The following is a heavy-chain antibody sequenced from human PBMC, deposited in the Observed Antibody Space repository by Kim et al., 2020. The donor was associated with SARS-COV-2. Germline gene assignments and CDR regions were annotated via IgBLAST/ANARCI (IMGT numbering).Heavy chain of an antibody. J-gene: IGHJ5*02. D-gene: IGHD3-16*01. CDR1: GFTFSSYW. CDR3: ARAVGWGWFDP. V-gene: IGHV3-7*01. Sequence: GGSLRLSCVASGFTFSSYWMSWVRRAPGKGLEWVANVKQDGSEKYYVDSVKGRFTISRDDAKNSLYLQMNSLRVEDSAVYYCARAVGWGWFDPWGQGTLV. CDR2: VKQDGSEK.